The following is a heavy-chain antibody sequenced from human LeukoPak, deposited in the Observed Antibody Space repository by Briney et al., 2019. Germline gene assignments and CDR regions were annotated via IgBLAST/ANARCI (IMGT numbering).Heavy chain of an antibody. CDR3: MQEYWYFDL. CDR1: GGSISSSSYY. D-gene: IGHD7-27*01. Sequence: SETLSLTCTVSGGSISSSSYYWGWIRQPPGKGLEWIGSIYYSGSTYYNPSLKSRVTISVDTSKNQFSLKLSSVTAADTAVKLGMQEYWYFDLWGRGTLVTVSS. CDR2: IYYSGST. J-gene: IGHJ2*01. V-gene: IGHV4-39*07.